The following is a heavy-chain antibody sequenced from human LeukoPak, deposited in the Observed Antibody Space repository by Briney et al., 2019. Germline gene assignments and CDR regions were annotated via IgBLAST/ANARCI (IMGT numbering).Heavy chain of an antibody. V-gene: IGHV1-3*01. CDR1: GYIFTSHA. Sequence: GASVKVSCKASGYIFTSHAMHWVRQAPGQGLEWMGWVNVGNGDTEYSQNFQGRVTITRDTSANTAYMELSSLTTEDTAVYYCARRLYGSGNNPFDHWGQGTQVIVSS. CDR2: VNVGNGDT. CDR3: ARRLYGSGNNPFDH. J-gene: IGHJ4*02. D-gene: IGHD3-10*01.